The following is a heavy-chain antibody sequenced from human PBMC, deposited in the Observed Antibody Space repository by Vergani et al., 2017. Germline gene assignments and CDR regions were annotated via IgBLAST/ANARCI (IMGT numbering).Heavy chain of an antibody. V-gene: IGHV1-69*08. J-gene: IGHJ5*02. Sequence: QVQLVQSGAEVKKPGSSVKVSCKASGGTFSSYTISWVRQAPGQGLEWMGRIIPILGIANYAQKFQGRVTITADKSTSTAYMELSSLRSEDTAVYYCARDEAVDVGVVAAPSWFDPWGQGTLVTVSS. CDR1: GGTFSSYT. D-gene: IGHD2-15*01. CDR2: IIPILGIA. CDR3: ARDEAVDVGVVAAPSWFDP.